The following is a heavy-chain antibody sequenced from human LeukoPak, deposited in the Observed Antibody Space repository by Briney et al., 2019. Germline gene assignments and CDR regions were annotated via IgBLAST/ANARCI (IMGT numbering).Heavy chain of an antibody. Sequence: GGSLRLSCTASGFTFSNYAMTWVRQAPGKGLEWVSSISGTGGRTYSADSVKGRFTISRDNSKNTLYLQMKNLRVEHTAVYYCAKTRPLDSSSWSHGDYWGQGTLVTVSS. J-gene: IGHJ4*02. V-gene: IGHV3-23*01. CDR1: GFTFSNYA. D-gene: IGHD6-13*01. CDR2: ISGTGGRT. CDR3: AKTRPLDSSSWSHGDY.